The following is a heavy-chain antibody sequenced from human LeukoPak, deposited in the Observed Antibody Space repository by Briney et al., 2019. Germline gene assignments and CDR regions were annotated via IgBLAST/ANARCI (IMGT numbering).Heavy chain of an antibody. V-gene: IGHV4-39*01. CDR3: ARHINLAAAGVWFDP. CDR1: GGSISSSSFY. Sequence: SETLSLTCTVSGGSISSSSFYWGWIRQPPGKGLEWIGSIYYSGSTYYNPSLKSRVTISVDTSKNQFSLKLSSVTAADTAVYYCARHINLAAAGVWFDPWGQGTLVTVSS. J-gene: IGHJ5*02. CDR2: IYYSGST. D-gene: IGHD6-13*01.